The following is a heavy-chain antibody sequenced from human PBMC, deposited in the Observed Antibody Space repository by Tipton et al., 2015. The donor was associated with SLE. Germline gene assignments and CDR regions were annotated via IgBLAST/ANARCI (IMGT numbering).Heavy chain of an antibody. D-gene: IGHD2/OR15-2a*01. CDR3: ARQYESLTPFDY. V-gene: IGHV4-59*01. CDR2: IYYSGST. Sequence: TLSLTCTVSGGPISSYYWSWIRQPPGKGLEWIGYIYYSGSTNYNPSLKSRVTISVDTSKNQFSLRLSSVTAADTAVYYCARQYESLTPFDYWGQGTLVTVSS. CDR1: GGPISSYY. J-gene: IGHJ4*02.